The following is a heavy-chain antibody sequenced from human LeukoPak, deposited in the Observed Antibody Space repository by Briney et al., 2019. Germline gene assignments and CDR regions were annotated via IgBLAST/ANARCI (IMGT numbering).Heavy chain of an antibody. V-gene: IGHV3-7*01. Sequence: GGSLRLSCAASGFTFTNYWMTWVRQAPGKGPEWVANIKQDGSEKYYVDSVKGRFTISRDNAKNSLYLQMNSLRAEDTAVYYCARSTGYSGSPYDAFDIWGQGTMVTVSS. CDR2: IKQDGSEK. CDR3: ARSTGYSGSPYDAFDI. CDR1: GFTFTNYW. D-gene: IGHD1-26*01. J-gene: IGHJ3*02.